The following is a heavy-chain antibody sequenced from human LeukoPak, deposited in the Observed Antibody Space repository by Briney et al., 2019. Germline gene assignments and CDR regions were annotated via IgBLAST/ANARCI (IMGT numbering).Heavy chain of an antibody. CDR1: GFTFSSYW. V-gene: IGHV3-21*01. CDR2: ISSSGTYI. CDR3: ARFHPEKAYGMDV. D-gene: IGHD2-21*01. Sequence: GGSLRLSCAASGFTFSSYWMTWVRQAPGKGLEWVSSISSSGTYIYYADSVKGRFTISRDNAKNSLYLQTNSLRAEDTALYYCARFHPEKAYGMDVWGQGTKVTVSS. J-gene: IGHJ6*02.